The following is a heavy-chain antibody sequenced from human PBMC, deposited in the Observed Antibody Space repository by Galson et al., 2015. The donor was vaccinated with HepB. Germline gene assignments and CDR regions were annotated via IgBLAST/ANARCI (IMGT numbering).Heavy chain of an antibody. J-gene: IGHJ2*01. D-gene: IGHD3-9*01. Sequence: SLRLSCAASGFTFRNYAMSWVRQAPGKGLEWVSVVSGGGESRYYADSVKGRFTISRDNSNNTLYLQMNSLRVEDTALYYCAKAGDILMKGYFDLWGRGTLVTVST. CDR1: GFTFRNYA. CDR2: VSGGGESR. V-gene: IGHV3-23*01. CDR3: AKAGDILMKGYFDL.